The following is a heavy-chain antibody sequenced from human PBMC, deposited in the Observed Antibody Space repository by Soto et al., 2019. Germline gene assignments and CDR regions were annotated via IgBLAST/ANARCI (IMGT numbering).Heavy chain of an antibody. Sequence: QVQLVQSGAEVKKPGASVQVSCKASGYTFTSYGISWVRQAPGQGLEWMGWISAYNGNTNYAQKLQGRVTMTTDTSRSTAYTELRSPRSDDTAVYYCAREGRGMVTGFDYWGQGTLVAVSS. D-gene: IGHD5-18*01. CDR1: GYTFTSYG. CDR3: AREGRGMVTGFDY. J-gene: IGHJ4*02. V-gene: IGHV1-18*01. CDR2: ISAYNGNT.